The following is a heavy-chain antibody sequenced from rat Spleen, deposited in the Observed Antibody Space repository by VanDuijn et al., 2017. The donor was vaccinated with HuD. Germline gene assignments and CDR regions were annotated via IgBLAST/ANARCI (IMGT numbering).Heavy chain of an antibody. CDR3: ARQYYGYTD. CDR1: GFTFSSNW. CDR2: ISSGGGGT. D-gene: IGHD1-7*01. Sequence: EVQLVESGGGLVQPGSPLKLSCAASGFTFSSNWLNWIRQAPGKGLEWVASISSGGGGTYYSDSVKGRFTISRDNAKSTLYLQMDSLRSEDTASYYCARQYYGYTDWGQGTLVTVSS. J-gene: IGHJ3*01. V-gene: IGHV5-31*01.